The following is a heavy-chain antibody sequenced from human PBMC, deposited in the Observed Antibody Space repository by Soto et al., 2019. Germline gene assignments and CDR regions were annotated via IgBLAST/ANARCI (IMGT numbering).Heavy chain of an antibody. D-gene: IGHD6-13*01. CDR1: GYSFTSYA. CDR3: ARASFGSSWYYFDD. Sequence: ASVKVSCKASGYSFTSYAMHWVRQAPGQRLEWMGWINAGNGNTKYSQKFQGRITITRDTSASTAYMELSSLRSEDTAVYYCARASFGSSWYYFDDWGQGTLVTVSS. V-gene: IGHV1-3*01. J-gene: IGHJ4*02. CDR2: INAGNGNT.